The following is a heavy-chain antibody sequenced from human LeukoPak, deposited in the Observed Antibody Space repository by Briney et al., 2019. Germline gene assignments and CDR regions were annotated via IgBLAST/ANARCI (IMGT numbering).Heavy chain of an antibody. CDR2: IRYDGSNK. V-gene: IGHV3-30*02. Sequence: GGSLRLSCAASGFTFSSYGMHWVRQAPGKGLEWVAFIRYDGSNKYYAGSVKGRFTISRDNSKNTLYLQMNSLRAEDTAVYYCASPRGTTGNNYYYYYMDVWGKGTTVTVSS. J-gene: IGHJ6*03. CDR1: GFTFSSYG. CDR3: ASPRGTTGNNYYYYYMDV. D-gene: IGHD1-1*01.